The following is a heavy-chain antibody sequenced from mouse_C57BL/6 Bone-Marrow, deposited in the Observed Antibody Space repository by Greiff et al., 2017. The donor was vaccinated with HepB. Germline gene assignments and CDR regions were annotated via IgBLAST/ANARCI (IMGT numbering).Heavy chain of an antibody. V-gene: IGHV1-85*01. Sequence: KPGQGLEWIGWIYPRDGSTKYNEKFKGKATLTVDTSSSTAYMELHSLTSEDSAVYFCARWGSNYDYWGQGTTLTVSS. J-gene: IGHJ2*01. CDR2: IYPRDGST. D-gene: IGHD2-5*01. CDR3: ARWGSNYDY.